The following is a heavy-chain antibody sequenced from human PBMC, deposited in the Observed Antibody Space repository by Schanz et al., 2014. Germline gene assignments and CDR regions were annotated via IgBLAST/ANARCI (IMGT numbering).Heavy chain of an antibody. J-gene: IGHJ4*02. D-gene: IGHD6-19*01. V-gene: IGHV1-8*01. CDR1: RYTFTSYD. Sequence: QVQLVQSGAEVKKPGASVKVSCTASRYTFTSYDINWVRQAPGQGLEWLGWMNPNSGNPGFAQKFRGRVTMTRNTSMSTAYIELHILTSEDTAVYYCARGGYSSGWYDRDIAHFDYWGQGTLVTVSS. CDR3: ARGGYSSGWYDRDIAHFDY. CDR2: MNPNSGNP.